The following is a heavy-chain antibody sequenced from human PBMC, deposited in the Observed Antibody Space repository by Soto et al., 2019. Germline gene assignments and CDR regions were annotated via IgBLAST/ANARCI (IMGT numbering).Heavy chain of an antibody. D-gene: IGHD2-2*01. CDR1: GVSVNSGNYY. Sequence: PSETLSLTCTVSGVSVNSGNYYWSWIRQTPGKGLEWIGYIYQSGSTRYNPSLKSRVTISLDTSKNQFSLKMSSVTAADTAVYYCVSGSSDHPDGIDFSGQGTMVTGSS. V-gene: IGHV4-61*01. CDR2: IYQSGST. CDR3: VSGSSDHPDGIDF. J-gene: IGHJ3*01.